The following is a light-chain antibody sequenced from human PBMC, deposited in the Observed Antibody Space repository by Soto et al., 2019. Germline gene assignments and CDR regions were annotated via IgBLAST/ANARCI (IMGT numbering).Light chain of an antibody. CDR1: SSNIGSNT. CDR3: AAWDDSLYGHVV. J-gene: IGLJ2*01. V-gene: IGLV1-44*01. Sequence: QSVLTQPPTASGTPGQRVTISCSGSSSNIGSNTVNWYQQLPGTAPKLLIYGNNQRPSGVPDRFSGSKSGTSASLAISGLQSEDEADYYCAAWDDSLYGHVVFGGGTKVTVL. CDR2: GNN.